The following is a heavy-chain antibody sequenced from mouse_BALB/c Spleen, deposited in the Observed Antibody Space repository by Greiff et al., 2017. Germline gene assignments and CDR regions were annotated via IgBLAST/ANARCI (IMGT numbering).Heavy chain of an antibody. V-gene: IGHV5-12-2*01. CDR2: ISNGGGST. J-gene: IGHJ2*01. D-gene: IGHD2-14*01. CDR1: GFTFSSYT. CDR3: ARVYDVGDVDYFDY. Sequence: EVMLVESGGGLVQPGGSLKLSCAASGFTFSSYTMSWVRQTPEKRLEWVAYISNGGGSTYYPDTVKGRFTISRDNAKNTLYLQMSSLKSEDTAMYYCARVYDVGDVDYFDYWGQGTTLTVSS.